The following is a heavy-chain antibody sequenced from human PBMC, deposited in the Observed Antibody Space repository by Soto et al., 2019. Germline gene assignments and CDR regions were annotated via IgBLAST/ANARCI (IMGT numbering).Heavy chain of an antibody. V-gene: IGHV3-23*01. D-gene: IGHD6-19*01. CDR1: GFTFSNFA. CDR3: AIDRSYSSDWAVTPFDY. Sequence: EMQLLESGGGLVQPGGSLRLSCAASGFTFSNFAMSWVRQAPGKGLEWVSLISGSGASTSYADSVKGRFTVSRDNSKNTLYLQRNTLRADDTAVYYCAIDRSYSSDWAVTPFDYWGQGTLVTVSS. J-gene: IGHJ4*02. CDR2: ISGSGAST.